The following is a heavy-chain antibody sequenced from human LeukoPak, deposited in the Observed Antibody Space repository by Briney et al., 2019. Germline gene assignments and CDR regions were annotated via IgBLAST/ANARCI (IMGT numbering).Heavy chain of an antibody. CDR1: GGSISSGDYY. V-gene: IGHV4-30-4*01. CDR3: AREHIVATYLIDY. Sequence: SETLSLTCTVSGGSISSGDYYWSWIRQPPGKGLEWIGYIYYSGSTYYNPSLKSRVTISVDTSKDRFSLKLSSVTAADTAVYYCAREHIVATYLIDYWGQGTLVTVSS. J-gene: IGHJ4*02. CDR2: IYYSGST. D-gene: IGHD5-12*01.